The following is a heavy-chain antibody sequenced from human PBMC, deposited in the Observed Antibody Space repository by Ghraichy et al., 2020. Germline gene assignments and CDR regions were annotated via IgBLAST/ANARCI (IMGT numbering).Heavy chain of an antibody. CDR1: GYTFTSYD. CDR3: ARGDSVDTVMYRLYNWFDP. D-gene: IGHD5-18*01. J-gene: IGHJ5*01. CDR2: INRNSGNT. Sequence: ASVKVSCKASGYTFTSYDINWVRQATGQGLEWMGWINRNSGNTGYAQKFQGRVTMTRNTSISTAYMELSSLRSEDTAVYYWARGDSVDTVMYRLYNWFDPRGQGTLVTVSS. V-gene: IGHV1-8*01.